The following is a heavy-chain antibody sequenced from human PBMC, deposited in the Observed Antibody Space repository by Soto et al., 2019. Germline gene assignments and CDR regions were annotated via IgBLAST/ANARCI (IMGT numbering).Heavy chain of an antibody. Sequence: SETLSLTCTVSGGSISSGGYYWSWIRQHPGKGLEWIGYIYYSGSTYYNPSLKSRVTISVDTSKNQFSLKLSSVTAADTAVYYCAREKPDGYMRSLDYWGQGTLVTVSS. V-gene: IGHV4-31*03. CDR2: IYYSGST. CDR1: GGSISSGGYY. D-gene: IGHD5-12*01. CDR3: AREKPDGYMRSLDY. J-gene: IGHJ4*02.